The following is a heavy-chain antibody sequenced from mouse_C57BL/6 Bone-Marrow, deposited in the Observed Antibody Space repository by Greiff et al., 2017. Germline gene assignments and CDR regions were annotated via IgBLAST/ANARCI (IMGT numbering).Heavy chain of an antibody. D-gene: IGHD2-1*01. Sequence: VQLQQSGAELVKPGASVKMSCKASGYTFTSYWITWVKQRPGQGLEWIGDIYPGSGSTNYNEKFKSKATLTVDTSSSTAYMQLSSLTSEDSAVYYCARGIYYGNWYVDVWGTGTTVTVSS. CDR3: ARGIYYGNWYVDV. V-gene: IGHV1-55*01. CDR1: GYTFTSYW. J-gene: IGHJ1*03. CDR2: IYPGSGST.